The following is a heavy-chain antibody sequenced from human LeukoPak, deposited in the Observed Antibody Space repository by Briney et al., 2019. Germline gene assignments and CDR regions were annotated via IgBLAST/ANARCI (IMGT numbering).Heavy chain of an antibody. Sequence: PGGSLRLSCAASGFTLSDYYMSWIRQAPGKGLEWVSYISSSGSTIYYADSVKGRFTISRDNAKDSLYLQMNSLRAEDTAVYDCAREKVIQGRNWFDPWGQGTLVTVSS. D-gene: IGHD3-10*01. CDR3: AREKVIQGRNWFDP. CDR1: GFTLSDYY. V-gene: IGHV3-11*04. J-gene: IGHJ5*02. CDR2: ISSSGSTI.